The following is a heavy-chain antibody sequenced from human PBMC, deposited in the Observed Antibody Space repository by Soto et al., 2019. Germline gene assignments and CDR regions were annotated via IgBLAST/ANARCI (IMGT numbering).Heavy chain of an antibody. Sequence: ASVKVSCKASGYTFTNYYVHWVRQAPGQGLERMGMITPSGGGTSYAQKFQGRVTMTTDTSTSTVYMELRSLRSEDTAVYYCARDSVTLVRGVIRFDSWGQGTLVTVSS. J-gene: IGHJ4*02. V-gene: IGHV1-46*01. CDR3: ARDSVTLVRGVIRFDS. CDR2: ITPSGGGT. CDR1: GYTFTNYY. D-gene: IGHD3-10*01.